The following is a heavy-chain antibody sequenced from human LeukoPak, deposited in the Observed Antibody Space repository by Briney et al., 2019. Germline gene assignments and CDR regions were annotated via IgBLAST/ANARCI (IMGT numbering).Heavy chain of an antibody. CDR1: GYSFTSYW. CDR3: ARRYCSGGSCYDYFDF. CDR2: IYPADSHT. D-gene: IGHD2-15*01. Sequence: GGSLRLSCKGSGYSFTSYWIAWVRQMPGKGLEWMGLIYPADSHTRYSPSFQGQVTISADKSISTAYLQWSSLKASDTAMYYCARRYCSGGSCYDYFDFWGLGTLVTVSS. V-gene: IGHV5-51*01. J-gene: IGHJ4*02.